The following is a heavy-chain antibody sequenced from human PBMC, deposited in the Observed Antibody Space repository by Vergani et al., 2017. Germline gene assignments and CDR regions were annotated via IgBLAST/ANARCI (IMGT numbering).Heavy chain of an antibody. CDR3: AKHFCGWGIDY. D-gene: IGHD3-10*01. V-gene: IGHV3-30*02. CDR2: IQFDGSNQ. J-gene: IGHJ4*02. Sequence: QVQMVESGGGVVQRGGSLRLSCATSGFTLSNYDMQRIRQGPGKGLEFVAFIQFDGSNQYYADSVKGRFTLSRDFSKNTLYLQMNSLRTDDTATYYCAKHFCGWGIDYWGQGTQVIVSS. CDR1: GFTLSNYD.